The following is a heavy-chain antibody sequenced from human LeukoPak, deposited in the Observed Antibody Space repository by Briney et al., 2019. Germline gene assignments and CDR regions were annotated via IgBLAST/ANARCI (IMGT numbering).Heavy chain of an antibody. J-gene: IGHJ3*02. CDR3: ARVATMVRVPLDALDI. D-gene: IGHD3-10*01. V-gene: IGHV3-48*03. CDR2: ISRSGSTR. CDR1: GFTFSACE. Sequence: GGSLRLSCAISGFTFSACELTWVRQAPGKGLEWVSYISRSGSTRYYADSVKGRFTISRDNAKNSLYLQMNSLRAEDTAVYYCARVATMVRVPLDALDIWIQGTMVTVSS.